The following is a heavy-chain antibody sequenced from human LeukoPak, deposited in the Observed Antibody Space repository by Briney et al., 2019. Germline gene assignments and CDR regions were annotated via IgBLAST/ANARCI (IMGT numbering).Heavy chain of an antibody. V-gene: IGHV3-23*01. CDR3: AKWEIVGATTFDY. CDR1: GFTFSSYA. J-gene: IGHJ4*02. Sequence: GXSLRLSCAASGFTFSSYAMSWVRQAPGKGLEWVSAISGSGGSTYYADSVKGRFTISRDNSKNTVYMQMNSLRAEDTAVYYCAKWEIVGATTFDYWGQGTLVTVSS. D-gene: IGHD1-26*01. CDR2: ISGSGGST.